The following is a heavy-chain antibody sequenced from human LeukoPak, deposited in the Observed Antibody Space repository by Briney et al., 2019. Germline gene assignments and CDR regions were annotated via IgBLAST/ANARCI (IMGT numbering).Heavy chain of an antibody. D-gene: IGHD2/OR15-2a*01. V-gene: IGHV4-39*07. CDR1: GGSISRSSHY. Sequence: SETLSLTCTVSGGSISRSSHYWGWIRQPPGKGLEWIGSMSYSGDTYYRASLKSRVTISVDTSKNQFSLKLSSVTAADTAVYYCAREGAFLYYFDYWGQGTLVTVSS. J-gene: IGHJ4*02. CDR3: AREGAFLYYFDY. CDR2: MSYSGDT.